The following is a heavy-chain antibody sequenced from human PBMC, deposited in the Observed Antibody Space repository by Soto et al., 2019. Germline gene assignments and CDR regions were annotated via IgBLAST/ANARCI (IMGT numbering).Heavy chain of an antibody. CDR3: ARSGYSSGSYNWYFDL. Sequence: GSGKVSYKSCGYPFSNYGIHWVRQAPGQRLEWMGWINAGNGNTKYSQKFQDRVTITRYTSATTAYMELSNLRSEDTAVFYCARSGYSSGSYNWYFDLWGRGTMVTVSS. CDR2: INAGNGNT. D-gene: IGHD6-19*01. CDR1: GYPFSNYG. J-gene: IGHJ2*01. V-gene: IGHV1-3*01.